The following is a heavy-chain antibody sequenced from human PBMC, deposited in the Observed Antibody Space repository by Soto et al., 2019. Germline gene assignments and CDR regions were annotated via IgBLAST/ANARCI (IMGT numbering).Heavy chain of an antibody. CDR3: ARDYDFWSGYYSSYYYGMDV. D-gene: IGHD3-3*01. Sequence: ASVKVSCKASGYTFTSYYMHWVRQAPGQGLEWMGIINPSGGSTSYAQKFQGRVTMTRDTSTSTVYMELSSLRSEDTAVYYCARDYDFWSGYYSSYYYGMDVWGQGTTVTVSS. V-gene: IGHV1-46*01. CDR2: INPSGGST. J-gene: IGHJ6*02. CDR1: GYTFTSYY.